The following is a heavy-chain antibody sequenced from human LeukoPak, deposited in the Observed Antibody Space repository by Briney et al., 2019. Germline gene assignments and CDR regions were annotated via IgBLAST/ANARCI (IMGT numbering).Heavy chain of an antibody. CDR2: IYYSGST. J-gene: IGHJ4*02. V-gene: IGHV4-30-4*01. CDR3: AKGVTQLWPPYFDY. D-gene: IGHD5-18*01. CDR1: GGSISSGDYY. Sequence: PSETLSLTCTVSGGSISSGDYYWSWIRQPPGKGLEWIGYIYYSGSTYYNPSLKSRVTISVDTSKNQFSLKLSSVTAADTAVYYCAKGVTQLWPPYFDYWGQGTLVTVSS.